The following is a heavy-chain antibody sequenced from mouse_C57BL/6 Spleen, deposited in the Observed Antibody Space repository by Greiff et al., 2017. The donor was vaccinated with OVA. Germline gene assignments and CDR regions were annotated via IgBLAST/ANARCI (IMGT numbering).Heavy chain of an antibody. J-gene: IGHJ2*01. V-gene: IGHV1-18*01. Sequence: EVQLQQSGPELVKPGASVKIPCKASGYTFTDYNMDWVKQSHGKSLEWIGDINPNNGGTIYNQKFKGKATLTVDKSSSTAYMELRSLTSEDTAVYYCARRDPDGYYFDYWGQGTTLTVSS. CDR3: ARRDPDGYYFDY. CDR2: INPNNGGT. D-gene: IGHD2-3*01. CDR1: GYTFTDYN.